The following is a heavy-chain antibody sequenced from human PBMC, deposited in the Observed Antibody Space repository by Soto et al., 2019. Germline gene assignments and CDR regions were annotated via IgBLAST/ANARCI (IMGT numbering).Heavy chain of an antibody. CDR2: IYYSGST. Sequence: PSETLSLTCTVSGGSLSSYYWSWIRQPPGKGLEWIGYIYYSGSTNYNPSLKSRVTISVDTSKNQFSLKLSSVTAADTAVYYCARYSGQDAFDIWGQGTMVTVSS. D-gene: IGHD5-12*01. CDR1: GGSLSSYY. V-gene: IGHV4-59*01. J-gene: IGHJ3*02. CDR3: ARYSGQDAFDI.